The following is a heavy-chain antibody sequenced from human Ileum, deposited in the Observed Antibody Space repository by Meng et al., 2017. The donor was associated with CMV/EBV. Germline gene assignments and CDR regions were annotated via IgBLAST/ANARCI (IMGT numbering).Heavy chain of an antibody. CDR1: GGTFSSYT. J-gene: IGHJ5*02. Sequence: SVKVSCKASGGTFSSYTISWVRQAPGQGLEWMGRIIPILAIANHTQKFQGRVTITADKSTSTAYMELSSLGSEDTAVYYCAGGRVVPAAIPYNWFDPWGQGTLVTVSS. V-gene: IGHV1-69*02. D-gene: IGHD2-2*02. CDR3: AGGRVVPAAIPYNWFDP. CDR2: IIPILAIA.